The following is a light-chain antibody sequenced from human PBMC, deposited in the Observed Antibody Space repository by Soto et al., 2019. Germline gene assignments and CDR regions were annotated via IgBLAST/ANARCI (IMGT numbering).Light chain of an antibody. Sequence: EIVLTQSPATLSLSPGERATLSCRASQGVSSYLAWYQQKPGQAPRLLIYDASNRATGIPARFSGSGSRTDFTLTISSLGPEDFAVYYCQQRDTFGQGTKLEIK. CDR3: QQRDT. CDR1: QGVSSY. J-gene: IGKJ2*01. CDR2: DAS. V-gene: IGKV3-11*01.